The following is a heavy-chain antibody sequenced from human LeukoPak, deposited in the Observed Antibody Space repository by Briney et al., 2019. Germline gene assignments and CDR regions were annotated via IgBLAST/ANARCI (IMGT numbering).Heavy chain of an antibody. CDR1: GFTFSSYA. D-gene: IGHD6-19*01. J-gene: IGHJ5*02. CDR2: ISYDGSNK. Sequence: PGGSLRLSCAASGFTFSSYAMHWVRQAPGKGLEWVAVISYDGSNKYYADSVKGRFTISRDNSKNTLYLQMNSLRAEDTAVYYCAKMSQQWLVLSAFDPWGQGTLVTVSS. CDR3: AKMSQQWLVLSAFDP. V-gene: IGHV3-30*04.